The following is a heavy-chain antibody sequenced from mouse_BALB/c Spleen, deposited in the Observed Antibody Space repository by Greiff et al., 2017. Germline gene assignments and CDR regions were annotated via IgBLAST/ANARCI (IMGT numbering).Heavy chain of an antibody. Sequence: QVQLQQSGPGLVQPSQSLSITCTVSGFSLTSYGVHWVRQSPGKGLEWLGVIWSGGSTDYNAAFISRLSISKDNSKSQVFFKMNSLQANDTAIYYCANYYRYDRGYAMDYWGQGTSVTVSS. CDR2: IWSGGST. J-gene: IGHJ4*01. CDR1: GFSLTSYG. CDR3: ANYYRYDRGYAMDY. D-gene: IGHD2-14*01. V-gene: IGHV2-2*02.